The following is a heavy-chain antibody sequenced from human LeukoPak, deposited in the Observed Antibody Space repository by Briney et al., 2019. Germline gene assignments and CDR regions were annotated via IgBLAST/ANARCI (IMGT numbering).Heavy chain of an antibody. J-gene: IGHJ4*02. Sequence: PGGSLRLSCAASGFTFSSYNMNWVRQAPGKGLEWVSSISGSSSFISYADSMQGRFTISRDNARNSLYLQMNSLRAEDTAVYYCARVWDIVVVPAAPSPFDYWGQGTLVTVSS. CDR3: ARVWDIVVVPAAPSPFDY. CDR2: ISGSSSFI. D-gene: IGHD2-2*01. CDR1: GFTFSSYN. V-gene: IGHV3-21*01.